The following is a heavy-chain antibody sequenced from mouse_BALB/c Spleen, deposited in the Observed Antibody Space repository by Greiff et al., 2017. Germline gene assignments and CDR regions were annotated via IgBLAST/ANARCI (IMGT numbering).Heavy chain of an antibody. CDR3: ARDDGYPSYAMDY. CDR2: ILPGSGST. D-gene: IGHD2-3*01. V-gene: IGHV1-9*01. J-gene: IGHJ2*01. Sequence: QVQLKESGAELMKPGASVKISCKATGYTFSSYWIEWVKQRPGHGLEWIGEILPGSGSTNYNEKFKGKATFTADTSSNTAYMQLSSLTSEDSAVYYCARDDGYPSYAMDYWGQGTTLTVSS. CDR1: GYTFSSYW.